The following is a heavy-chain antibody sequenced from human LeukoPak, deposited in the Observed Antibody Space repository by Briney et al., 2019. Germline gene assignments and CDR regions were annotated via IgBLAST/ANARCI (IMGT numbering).Heavy chain of an antibody. CDR3: ARARIAVAGTPWFDP. CDR1: GYTFTGYY. J-gene: IGHJ5*02. CDR2: INPNSGGT. Sequence: ASVKVSCKASGYTFTGYYMHWVRQAPGQGLGWMGWINPNSGGTNYAQKFQGRVTMTRDTSISTAYMELSRLRSDDTAVYYCARARIAVAGTPWFDPWGQGTLVTVSS. D-gene: IGHD6-19*01. V-gene: IGHV1-2*02.